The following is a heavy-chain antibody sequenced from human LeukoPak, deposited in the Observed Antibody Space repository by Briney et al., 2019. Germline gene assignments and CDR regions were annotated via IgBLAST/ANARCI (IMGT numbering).Heavy chain of an antibody. Sequence: SETLSLTCSVSGGSVSSNYWAWLRQPPGKGPEWIGYIYHSGYAKYNPSFKSRVTMSVDRSKNQFSLKLSSVTAADTAVYYCARGARITMIVPTVNRLFDYWGQGTLVTVSS. CDR1: GGSVSSNY. CDR2: IYHSGYA. D-gene: IGHD3-22*01. V-gene: IGHV4-59*02. J-gene: IGHJ4*02. CDR3: ARGARITMIVPTVNRLFDY.